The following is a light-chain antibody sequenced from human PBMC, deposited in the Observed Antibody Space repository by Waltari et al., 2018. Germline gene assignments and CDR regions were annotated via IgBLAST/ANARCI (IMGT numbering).Light chain of an antibody. CDR3: AAWDDSLSGRV. J-gene: IGLJ3*02. CDR1: RSNIGSNY. V-gene: IGLV1-47*01. Sequence: QPVLTQPPSASGTPGQRVTISCSGSRSNIGSNYVYWYQQLPGTAPKLLIYRNNQRPSGVPDQFSGSKSGTSASLAISGLRSEDEADYYCAAWDDSLSGRVFGGGTKVTVL. CDR2: RNN.